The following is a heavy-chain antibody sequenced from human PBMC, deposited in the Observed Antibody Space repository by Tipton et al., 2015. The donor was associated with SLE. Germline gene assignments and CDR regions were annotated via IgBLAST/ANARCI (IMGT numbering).Heavy chain of an antibody. J-gene: IGHJ6*02. D-gene: IGHD3-22*01. CDR3: SRGTIFGGSSGADGMDV. CDR1: GFSFSVSA. Sequence: GSLRLSCAAPGFSFSVSAMHWVRQPSGKGLEWVGHISSKVNKYATAYAASVKDRFTISRDDSKNTADLQMNSLKTEDTAVYYCSRGTIFGGSSGADGMDVWGQGTTVTVSS. V-gene: IGHV3-73*01. CDR2: ISSKVNKYAT.